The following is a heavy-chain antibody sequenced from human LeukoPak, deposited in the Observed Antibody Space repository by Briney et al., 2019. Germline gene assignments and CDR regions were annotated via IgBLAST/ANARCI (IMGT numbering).Heavy chain of an antibody. CDR1: GFTVSSNY. CDR2: IYSGGST. D-gene: IGHD6-19*01. Sequence: GGSLRLSCAASGFTVSSNYMSWVRQAPGKGLEWVSVIYSGGSTYYADSVKGRFTISRDNSKNTLYLQMNSLRAEDTAVYYCARVSGWSYFDYWGRGTLVTVSS. V-gene: IGHV3-53*01. CDR3: ARVSGWSYFDY. J-gene: IGHJ4*02.